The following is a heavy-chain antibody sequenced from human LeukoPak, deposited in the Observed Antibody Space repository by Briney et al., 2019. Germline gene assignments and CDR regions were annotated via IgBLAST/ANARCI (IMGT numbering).Heavy chain of an antibody. CDR3: ARVGRWLQLDY. CDR2: ISSSSSYI. D-gene: IGHD5-24*01. V-gene: IGHV3-21*01. CDR1: GFTFSSYS. Sequence: GGSLRLSCAASGFTFSSYSMNWVRLAPGKGLEWVSSISSSSSYIYYADSVKGRFTISRDNAKNSLYLQMNSLRAEDTAVYYCARVGRWLQLDYWGQGTLVTVSS. J-gene: IGHJ4*02.